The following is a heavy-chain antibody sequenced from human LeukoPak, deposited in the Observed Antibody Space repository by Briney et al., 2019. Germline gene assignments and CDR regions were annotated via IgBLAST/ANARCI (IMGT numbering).Heavy chain of an antibody. V-gene: IGHV4-59*01. Sequence: PSETLSLTCTVSGASISSYYWTWIRQPPGKGLEWIGYFYYSGSTNYNPSLKSRVTISVDTSKNQFSLKVSSVTAADTALYYCARGGPTIVDYWGQGTLVTVSS. J-gene: IGHJ4*02. CDR3: ARGGPTIVDY. CDR1: GASISSYY. D-gene: IGHD1-26*01. CDR2: FYYSGST.